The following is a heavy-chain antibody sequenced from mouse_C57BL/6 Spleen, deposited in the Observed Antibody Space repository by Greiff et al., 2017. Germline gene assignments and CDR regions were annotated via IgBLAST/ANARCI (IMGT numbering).Heavy chain of an antibody. Sequence: DVMLVESGPGLVKPSQSLSLTCSVTGYSITSGYYWNWIRQFPGNKLEWMGYLSYDGSNNYNPSLKNRISITRDTSKNQSFLKLHTVTTEDTATYYCAKRGLGSQGYFDVWGTGTTVTVSS. CDR1: GYSITSGYY. J-gene: IGHJ1*03. CDR3: AKRGLGSQGYFDV. CDR2: LSYDGSN. D-gene: IGHD4-1*01. V-gene: IGHV3-6*01.